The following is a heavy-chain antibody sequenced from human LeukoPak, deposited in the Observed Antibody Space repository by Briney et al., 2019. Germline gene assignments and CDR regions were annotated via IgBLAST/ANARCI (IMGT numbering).Heavy chain of an antibody. D-gene: IGHD5-18*01. CDR3: ASGDTATDLGGFDC. J-gene: IGHJ4*02. CDR1: GFTFSDYY. CDR2: ISSSGSTI. Sequence: GESLRLSCAASGFTFSDYYMSWIRQAPGKGLEWVSYISSSGSTIYYADFVKGRFTIARDNAKTSLYLQMSSLRAEDTAVYYWASGDTATDLGGFDCWGQGTLVTVSS. V-gene: IGHV3-11*04.